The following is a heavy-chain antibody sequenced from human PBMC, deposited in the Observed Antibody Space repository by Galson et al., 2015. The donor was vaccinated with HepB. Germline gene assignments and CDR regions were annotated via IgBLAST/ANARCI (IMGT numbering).Heavy chain of an antibody. D-gene: IGHD6-19*01. CDR1: GYTFTGYF. CDR2: INPTSGGT. V-gene: IGHV1-2*06. CDR3: ARDSGWGANWFDP. J-gene: IGHJ5*02. Sequence: SVKVSCKASGYTFTGYFMHWVRQAPGQGLEWMGRINPTSGGTNYAQKFQGRVTMTRDTPISTAYMELSRLRSDDTAVYYCARDSGWGANWFDPWGQGTLVTVSS.